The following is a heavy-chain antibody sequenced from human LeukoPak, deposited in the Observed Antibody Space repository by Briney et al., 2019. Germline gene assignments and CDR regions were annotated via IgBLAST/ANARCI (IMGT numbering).Heavy chain of an antibody. CDR3: AKGLHGGVGYGVDV. Sequence: GASVKVSCKASGYTFTGYHMHWVRQAPGQGLEWMGRINPNSGDTNYAQKFQGRVTMTRDTSISTAYMELSRLRSDDTAVYYCAKGLHGGVGYGVDVWGQGTTVSVSS. J-gene: IGHJ6*02. V-gene: IGHV1-2*06. CDR2: INPNSGDT. CDR1: GYTFTGYH. D-gene: IGHD3-16*01.